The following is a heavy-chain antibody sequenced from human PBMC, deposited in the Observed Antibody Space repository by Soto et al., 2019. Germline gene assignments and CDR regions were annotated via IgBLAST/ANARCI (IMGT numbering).Heavy chain of an antibody. CDR2: IYYSGST. CDR3: ARSQIAVGEGYYFDY. CDR1: GGSISSGGYY. D-gene: IGHD6-19*01. V-gene: IGHV4-31*03. J-gene: IGHJ4*02. Sequence: QVQLQESGPGLVKPSQTLSLTCTVSGGSISSGGYYWSWIRQPPGKGMEWIGYIYYSGSTYYNPSLKSRVTISVDTSKNQFSLKLSSVTAADTAVYYCARSQIAVGEGYYFDYWGQGTLVTVSS.